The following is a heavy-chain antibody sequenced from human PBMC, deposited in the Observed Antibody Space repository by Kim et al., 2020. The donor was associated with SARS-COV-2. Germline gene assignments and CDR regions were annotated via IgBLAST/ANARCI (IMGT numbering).Heavy chain of an antibody. D-gene: IGHD6-19*01. CDR2: SEE. CDR3: ARGSGWLSDR. J-gene: IGHJ5*02. V-gene: IGHV3-7*01. Sequence: SEEYYAHSVKGRVTISRDNDTSSLYLQMNSLRVEDTALYFCARGSGWLSDRWGQGTLVTVSS.